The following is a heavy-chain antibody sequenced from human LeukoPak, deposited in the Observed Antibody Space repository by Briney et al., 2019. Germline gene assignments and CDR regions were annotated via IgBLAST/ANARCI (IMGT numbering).Heavy chain of an antibody. V-gene: IGHV3-74*01. J-gene: IGHJ4*02. Sequence: GGSLRLSCAASGFTFITYWMHWGRQAPGKGLGWVSSINSDGSTTTYADSVKGRFTISRDNAKNMVYLQMNSLRAEDTAVYYCARAFGSGSQVINYFDFWGQGTLVTVSS. D-gene: IGHD3-10*01. CDR2: INSDGSTT. CDR3: ARAFGSGSQVINYFDF. CDR1: GFTFITYW.